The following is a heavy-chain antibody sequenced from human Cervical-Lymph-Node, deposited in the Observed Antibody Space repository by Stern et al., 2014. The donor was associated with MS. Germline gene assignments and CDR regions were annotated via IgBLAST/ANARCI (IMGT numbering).Heavy chain of an antibody. J-gene: IGHJ1*01. D-gene: IGHD4-23*01. CDR1: GFTFSSSG. CDR3: AREGGNTAEYFQH. V-gene: IGHV3-33*01. CDR2: IWYDGSNR. Sequence: VQLVESGGGVVQPGRSLRLSCAASGFTFSSSGMHWVRQAPGKGLEWLAIIWYDGSNRYYADSAKGRFTISRDNSQNKLYLQMNSLRAEDTAVYYCAREGGNTAEYFQHWGQGTLVTVSS.